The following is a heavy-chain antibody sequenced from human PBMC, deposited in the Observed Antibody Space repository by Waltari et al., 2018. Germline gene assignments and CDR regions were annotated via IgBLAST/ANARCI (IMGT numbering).Heavy chain of an antibody. J-gene: IGHJ6*03. V-gene: IGHV1-69*01. Sequence: QVQLVQSGAEVKKPGSSVKVSCKASGGTFSSYAISWVRQAPGQGLAWMGGTIPIVGTATYAQKFQGRGTITADESTSTAYMELSSLRSEDTAVYYCARGLVGALSRGGYYMDVWGKGTTVTVSS. D-gene: IGHD1-26*01. CDR3: ARGLVGALSRGGYYMDV. CDR1: GGTFSSYA. CDR2: TIPIVGTA.